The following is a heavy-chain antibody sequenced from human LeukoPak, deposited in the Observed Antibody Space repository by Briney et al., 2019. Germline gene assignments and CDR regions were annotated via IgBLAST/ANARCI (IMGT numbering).Heavy chain of an antibody. D-gene: IGHD2-8*01. Sequence: GGSLRLSCAASGFTFSSYGMHWVRQAPGKGLEWAAFIRYDGSNKYYADSVKGRFTISRDNSKNTLYLQMNSLRAEDTAVYYCAKDQAYCTNGVCYTRVVDAFDIWGQGTMVTVSS. CDR2: IRYDGSNK. CDR3: AKDQAYCTNGVCYTRVVDAFDI. J-gene: IGHJ3*02. CDR1: GFTFSSYG. V-gene: IGHV3-30*02.